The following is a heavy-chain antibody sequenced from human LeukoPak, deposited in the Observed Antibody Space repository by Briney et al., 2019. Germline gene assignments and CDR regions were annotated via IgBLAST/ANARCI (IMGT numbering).Heavy chain of an antibody. V-gene: IGHV4-59*11. D-gene: IGHD6-13*01. Sequence: SETLSLTCIVSDTIRSHYWNWIRQPPGKGLEWIGYVFYSGSTNYNPSLKSRVTISLDTPRNQFSLRLSSVTAADTAVYYCARGHPGYSLSWGQGTLVTVSS. CDR1: DTIRSHY. CDR3: ARGHPGYSLS. J-gene: IGHJ5*02. CDR2: VFYSGST.